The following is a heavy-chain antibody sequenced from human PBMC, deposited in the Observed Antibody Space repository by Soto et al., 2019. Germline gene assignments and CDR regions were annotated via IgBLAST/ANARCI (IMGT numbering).Heavy chain of an antibody. D-gene: IGHD2-15*01. CDR3: SRDVSCSGGSCYPNEWFDP. CDR2: VDDSGTT. Sequence: QVQLQQSGPGLVKPSETLSLTCSVSAGSMRNYYWSWIRQPPGKGLEWIGNVDDSGTTKYNPSLRSRVTISVDTSTNPFSLRLSSVIAADTAVYHCSRDVSCSGGSCYPNEWFDPWGQGTLVTVSS. J-gene: IGHJ5*02. V-gene: IGHV4-59*01. CDR1: AGSMRNYY.